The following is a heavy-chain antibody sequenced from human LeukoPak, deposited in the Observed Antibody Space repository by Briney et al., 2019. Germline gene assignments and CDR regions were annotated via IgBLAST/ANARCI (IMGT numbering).Heavy chain of an antibody. CDR2: IFPDDSDT. D-gene: IGHD1-14*01. CDR1: GYSFTNYW. V-gene: IGHV5-51*01. Sequence: NHRESLKISCKGSGYSFTNYWIGWVRQMPGKGLEWMGIIFPDDSDTRYSPSFQGQVTISADKSITTAYLHWSSLKTSETAKYNAAKLGVSDGNYFDYCGQGILVTVSS. CDR3: AKLGVSDGNYFDY. J-gene: IGHJ4*02.